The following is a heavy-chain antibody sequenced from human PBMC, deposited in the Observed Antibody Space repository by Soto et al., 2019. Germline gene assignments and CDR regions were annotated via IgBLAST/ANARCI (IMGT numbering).Heavy chain of an antibody. Sequence: QVQLVQSGAEVKKPGASVKVSCKASGYTFSSYDINWVRQATGQGLEWMGWLNPNSGDTGYAQKFQGRVTLTRNTSINPAYIELSRLTSDDPAVYYCATSGGGWYLYWGQGTLVTVSS. CDR2: LNPNSGDT. CDR1: GYTFSSYD. D-gene: IGHD6-19*01. CDR3: ATSGGGWYLY. J-gene: IGHJ4*02. V-gene: IGHV1-8*01.